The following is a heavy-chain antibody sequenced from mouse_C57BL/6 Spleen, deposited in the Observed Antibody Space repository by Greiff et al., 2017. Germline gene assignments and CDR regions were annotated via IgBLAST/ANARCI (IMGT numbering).Heavy chain of an antibody. V-gene: IGHV3-6*01. CDR1: GYSITSGYY. Sequence: DVQLQESGPGLVKPSQSLSLTCSVTGYSITSGYYWNWIRQFPGNKLEWMGYISYDGSNNYNPSLKNRISITRDTSKNQFFLKLNSVTTEDSATYYCARGGYGSPYYYAMDYWGQGTSVTVSS. CDR2: ISYDGSN. CDR3: ARGGYGSPYYYAMDY. J-gene: IGHJ4*01. D-gene: IGHD1-1*01.